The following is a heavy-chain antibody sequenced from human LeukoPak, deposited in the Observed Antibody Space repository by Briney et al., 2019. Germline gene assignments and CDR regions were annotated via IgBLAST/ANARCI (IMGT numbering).Heavy chain of an antibody. Sequence: GGSLRLSCAASGFTFSSYEMNWVRQAPGKGLEWLSYISSSGDTLFYADSVKGRFTISRDNAKKSLYLQMNSLRAEDTAVYYCARERGYSAYDYVIDSPPDYWGQGTLVTVSS. CDR1: GFTFSSYE. D-gene: IGHD5-12*01. CDR2: ISSSGDTL. CDR3: ARERGYSAYDYVIDSPPDY. J-gene: IGHJ4*02. V-gene: IGHV3-48*03.